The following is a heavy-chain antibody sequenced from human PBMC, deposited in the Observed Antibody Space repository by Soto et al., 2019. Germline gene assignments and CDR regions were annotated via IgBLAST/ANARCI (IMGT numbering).Heavy chain of an antibody. CDR1: GYRFTSYW. J-gene: IGHJ6*02. CDR2: IDPGDSDT. CDR3: ARSQTTYYDFWSGYPPNDYYYYYGMDV. D-gene: IGHD3-3*01. Sequence: PGEALKITCKGSGYRFTSYWIGCVRPMPGKGLEWMGIIDPGDSDTRYSPSFQGQVTISADKSISTAYLQWSSLKASDTAMYYCARSQTTYYDFWSGYPPNDYYYYYGMDVWGHGTTVTVSS. V-gene: IGHV5-51*01.